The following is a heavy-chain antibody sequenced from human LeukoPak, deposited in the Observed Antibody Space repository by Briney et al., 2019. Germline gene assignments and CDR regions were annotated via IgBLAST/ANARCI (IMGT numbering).Heavy chain of an antibody. Sequence: SETQSLTCTVSGGSISSSSYYWGWIRQPPGKGLEWIGSIYYSGSTYYNPSLKSRVTISVDTSKNQFSLKLSSVTAADTAVFYCARRLYSYGHLKYWHFDLWGRGTLVTVSS. V-gene: IGHV4-39*01. D-gene: IGHD5-18*01. CDR2: IYYSGST. CDR1: GGSISSSSYY. J-gene: IGHJ2*01. CDR3: ARRLYSYGHLKYWHFDL.